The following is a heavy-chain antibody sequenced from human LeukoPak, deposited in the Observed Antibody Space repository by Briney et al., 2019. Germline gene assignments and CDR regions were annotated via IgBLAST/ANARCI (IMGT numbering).Heavy chain of an antibody. CDR1: GYTFTSYD. CDR3: ARGLVKVRFGHYYYYGMDV. J-gene: IGHJ6*02. CDR2: MNPNSGNT. V-gene: IGHV1-8*01. D-gene: IGHD3-3*01. Sequence: ASVKVSCKASGYTFTSYDINWVRQATGQGLEWMGWMNPNSGNTGYAQKFQGRGTMTRNTSISTAYMELGSLRSEDTAVYYCARGLVKVRFGHYYYYGMDVWGQGTTVTVSS.